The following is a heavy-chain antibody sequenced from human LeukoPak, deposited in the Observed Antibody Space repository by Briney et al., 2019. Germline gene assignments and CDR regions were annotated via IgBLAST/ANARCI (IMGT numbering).Heavy chain of an antibody. J-gene: IGHJ5*02. V-gene: IGHV4-38-2*02. CDR3: ARDLYILSGNWFDP. Sequence: RPSETLSLTCTVSGYSISSGYYWGWIRQPPGKGLEWIGSIYHSGSTYYNPSLKSRVTISVDTSKNQFSLKLSSVTAADTAVYYCARDLYILSGNWFDPWGQGTLVTVSS. D-gene: IGHD3-9*01. CDR2: IYHSGST. CDR1: GYSISSGYY.